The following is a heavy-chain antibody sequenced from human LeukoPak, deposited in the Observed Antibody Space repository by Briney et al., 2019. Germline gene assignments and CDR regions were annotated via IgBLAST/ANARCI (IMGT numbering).Heavy chain of an antibody. V-gene: IGHV1-69*06. D-gene: IGHD2-15*01. CDR1: GGTFSSYA. J-gene: IGHJ4*02. CDR3: ATSGGVVVVAATPSEY. Sequence: SVKVSVKASGGTFSSYAISWVRQAPGQGLEWMGRIIPIFGTANYAQKFQGRVTITADKSTSTAYMELSSLRSEDTAVYYCATSGGVVVVAATPSEYWGQGTLVTVSS. CDR2: IIPIFGTA.